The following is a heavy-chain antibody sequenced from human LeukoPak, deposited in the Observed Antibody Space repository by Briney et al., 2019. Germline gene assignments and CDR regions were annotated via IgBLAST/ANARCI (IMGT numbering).Heavy chain of an antibody. CDR1: GDSISSYY. CDR3: ARCIGPRADSSGYYYVTWRYFDY. J-gene: IGHJ4*02. CDR2: INHSGST. D-gene: IGHD3-22*01. V-gene: IGHV4-34*01. Sequence: SETLSLTCTVSGDSISSYYWSWIRQPPGKGLEWIGEINHSGSTNYNPSLKSRVTISVDTSKNQFSLKLSSVTAADTAVYYCARCIGPRADSSGYYYVTWRYFDYWGQGTLVTVSS.